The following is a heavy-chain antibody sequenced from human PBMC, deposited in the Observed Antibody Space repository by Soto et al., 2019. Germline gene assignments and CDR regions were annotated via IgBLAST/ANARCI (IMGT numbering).Heavy chain of an antibody. J-gene: IGHJ4*02. CDR1: GYTFTSYA. Sequence: QVQLVQSGAEVKKPGASVKVSCKASGYTFTSYAMHWVRQAPGQRLEWMGWINAGNGNTKYSQKFQGRVTITRDTSASTAYIELSSLRSEDTAVYYCERGWLQFRFDYRGQGTLVTVSS. V-gene: IGHV1-3*01. CDR3: ERGWLQFRFDY. CDR2: INAGNGNT. D-gene: IGHD5-12*01.